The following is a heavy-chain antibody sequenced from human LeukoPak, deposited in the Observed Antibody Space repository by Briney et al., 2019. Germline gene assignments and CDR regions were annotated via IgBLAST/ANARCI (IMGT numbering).Heavy chain of an antibody. D-gene: IGHD2-2*01. CDR2: IYHSGST. J-gene: IGHJ6*02. CDR1: GGSISSHY. V-gene: IGHV4-59*11. CDR3: ARANCSSTSRPYYYYGMDV. Sequence: SETLSLTCTVSGGSISSHYWSWIRQPPGKGLEWIGYIYHSGSTYYNPSLKSRVTISVDRSKDQFSLRLSSVTAADTAVYYCARANCSSTSRPYYYYGMDVWGQGTTVTVSS.